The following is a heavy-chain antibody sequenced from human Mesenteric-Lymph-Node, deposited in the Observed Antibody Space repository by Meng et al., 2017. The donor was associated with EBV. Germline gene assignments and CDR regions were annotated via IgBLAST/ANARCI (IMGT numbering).Heavy chain of an antibody. J-gene: IGHJ4*01. CDR3: ASVYHWASHYFDY. CDR2: IKSEADGATA. V-gene: IGHV3-15*01. Sequence: EVQLVESGGGFVEPGASLRLSCGVSGFLFRNSYMTWVRQAPGKGLEWVGRIKSEADGATADYAAPVKGRFTISRDDSESMLYLQMNSLKSEDTALYYCASVYHWASHYFDYWGHGTLGTVSS. CDR1: GFLFRNSY. D-gene: IGHD1-1*01.